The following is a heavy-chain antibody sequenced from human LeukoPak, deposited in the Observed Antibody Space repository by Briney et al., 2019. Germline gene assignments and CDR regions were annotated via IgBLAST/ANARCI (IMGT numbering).Heavy chain of an antibody. CDR3: ARVREFSDY. D-gene: IGHD3-16*02. Sequence: PSETLSLTCAVYGGSFSGYYWSWIRQPPGKGLEWIGEINHSGSTNYNPSLESRVTISVDTSKNQFSLKLSSVTAADTAVYYCARVREFSDYWGQGTLVTVSS. CDR1: GGSFSGYY. CDR2: INHSGST. V-gene: IGHV4-34*01. J-gene: IGHJ4*02.